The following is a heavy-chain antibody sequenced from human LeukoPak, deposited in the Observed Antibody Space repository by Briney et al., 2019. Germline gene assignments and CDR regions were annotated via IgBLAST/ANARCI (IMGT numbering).Heavy chain of an antibody. Sequence: GGSLRLSCAASGFTFSNYGMHWVRQAPGKGLEWVSFIRYDGSNKYYADSVKGRFTISRDNAKNSLYLQMNSLRAEDTAVYYCARDQVPAAIGGYYFDYWGQGTLVTVSP. J-gene: IGHJ4*02. V-gene: IGHV3-30*02. CDR1: GFTFSNYG. CDR3: ARDQVPAAIGGYYFDY. D-gene: IGHD2-2*02. CDR2: IRYDGSNK.